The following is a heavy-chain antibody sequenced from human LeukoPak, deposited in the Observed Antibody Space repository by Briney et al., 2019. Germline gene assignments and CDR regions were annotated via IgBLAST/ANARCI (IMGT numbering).Heavy chain of an antibody. Sequence: PSETLSPTCAVYGGSFSGYYWSWIRQPPGKGLEWIGEINHSGSTNYNPSLKSRVTISVDTSKNQFSLKLSSVTAADTAVYYCARGPDIVVVPAAPSRDYWGQGTLVTVSS. CDR3: ARGPDIVVVPAAPSRDY. CDR1: GGSFSGYY. V-gene: IGHV4-34*01. D-gene: IGHD2-2*01. J-gene: IGHJ4*02. CDR2: INHSGST.